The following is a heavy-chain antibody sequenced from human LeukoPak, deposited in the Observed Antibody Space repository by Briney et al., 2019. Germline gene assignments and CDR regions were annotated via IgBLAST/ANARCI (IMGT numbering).Heavy chain of an antibody. Sequence: AQTLSLTCTVSGTSITSYYWNWIRHPPGQGPEWIGYGNYSGNTKYNPPLKSRVTISVDTSKNQCSLRLSSVTAADTAVYFCAKWASDNRAFDLWGRGTLVTVSS. CDR3: AKWASDNRAFDL. J-gene: IGHJ4*02. CDR2: GNYSGNT. D-gene: IGHD2-8*01. CDR1: GTSITSYY. V-gene: IGHV4-59*08.